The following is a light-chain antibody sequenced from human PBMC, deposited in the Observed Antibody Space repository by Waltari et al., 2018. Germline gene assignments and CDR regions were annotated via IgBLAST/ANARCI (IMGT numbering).Light chain of an antibody. Sequence: VLTQSPGTLSLSPGESATLSCRASQRLTKTYLAWYQQKTGQAPRLLIYGASSRAAGIPDRFSGSGSGTDFTLTISRLEPDDFAVYYCQQYGSSIMYTFGQGTKLEIK. V-gene: IGKV3-20*01. CDR1: QRLTKTY. J-gene: IGKJ2*01. CDR3: QQYGSSIMYT. CDR2: GAS.